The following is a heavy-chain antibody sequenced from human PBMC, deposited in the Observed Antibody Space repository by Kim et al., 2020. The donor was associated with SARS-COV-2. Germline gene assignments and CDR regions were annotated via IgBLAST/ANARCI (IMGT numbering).Heavy chain of an antibody. CDR3: GSYSSSWYRGGPFDY. CDR2: INHSGST. J-gene: IGHJ4*02. V-gene: IGHV4-34*01. D-gene: IGHD6-13*01. CDR1: GGSFSGYY. Sequence: SETLSLTCAVYGGSFSGYYWSWIRQPPGKGLEWIGEINHSGSTDYNPSLKSRVTISVDTSKNQFSLKLSSVTAADTAVYYCGSYSSSWYRGGPFDYWGQGTLVTVSS.